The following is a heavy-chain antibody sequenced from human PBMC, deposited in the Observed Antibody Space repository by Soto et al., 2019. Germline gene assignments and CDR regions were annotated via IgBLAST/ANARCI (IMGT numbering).Heavy chain of an antibody. CDR1: GFLFSSYA. V-gene: IGHV3-21*01. Sequence: GGSLRLSCEASGFLFSSYAMNWVRQAPGKGLEWVSSISSPGSRYPAYADSVKGRFTISRDNAKRSLYLQMMSLTAEDTAIYYCVRGGGGGLFDPWGQGTMVTVSS. CDR3: VRGGGGGLFDP. D-gene: IGHD2-15*01. CDR2: ISSPGSRYP. J-gene: IGHJ5*02.